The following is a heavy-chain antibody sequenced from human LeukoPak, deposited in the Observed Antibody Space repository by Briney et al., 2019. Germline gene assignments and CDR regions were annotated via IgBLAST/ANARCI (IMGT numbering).Heavy chain of an antibody. D-gene: IGHD3-22*01. Sequence: ASVKVSCKASGYTFTGYYMHWVRQAPGQGLEWMGWINPNSGGTNYAQKFQGRVTMTRDTSISTAYMELSRLRSDDTAVYYCARAYYYDSSGYSHFDYWSQGTLVTVSS. CDR1: GYTFTGYY. CDR2: INPNSGGT. CDR3: ARAYYYDSSGYSHFDY. V-gene: IGHV1-2*02. J-gene: IGHJ4*02.